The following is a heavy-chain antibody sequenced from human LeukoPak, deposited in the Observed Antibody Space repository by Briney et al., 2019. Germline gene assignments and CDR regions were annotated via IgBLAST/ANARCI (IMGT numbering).Heavy chain of an antibody. J-gene: IGHJ4*02. CDR1: GFTFSSYW. CDR2: IKQDGSEK. V-gene: IGHV3-7*01. CDR3: ARIWVVAAKSGFDY. D-gene: IGHD2-15*01. Sequence: GGFLRLSCAASGFTFSSYWMSWVRQAPGKGLEWVANIKQDGSEKYYVDSVKGRFTISRDNAKNSLYLQMNSLRAEDTAVYYCARIWVVAAKSGFDYWGQGTLVTVSS.